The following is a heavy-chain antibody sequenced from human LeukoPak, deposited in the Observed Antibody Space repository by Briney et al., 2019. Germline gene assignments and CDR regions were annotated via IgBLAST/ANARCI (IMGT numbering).Heavy chain of an antibody. D-gene: IGHD3-10*01. Sequence: GGPLRLSCAASGFTFNRYWIHWVRQATGKGLVWVSRINSDGSSKSYADSVKGRFTIYRDNAKNTLYLQMNSLRAEDTAVYYCATLYVSGSYYEEWGQGTLVTVSS. J-gene: IGHJ4*02. CDR2: INSDGSSK. CDR3: ATLYVSGSYYEE. CDR1: GFTFNRYW. V-gene: IGHV3-74*01.